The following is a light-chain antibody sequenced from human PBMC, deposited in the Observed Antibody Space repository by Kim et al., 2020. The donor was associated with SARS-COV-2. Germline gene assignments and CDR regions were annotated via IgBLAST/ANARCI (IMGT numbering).Light chain of an antibody. J-gene: IGKJ4*01. Sequence: SASVGDRVTITCRASQGFRSRIAWFQQKPGKAPKLLIHTSSTLESGVPSRFSGSESGTDFTLTITSLQPEDFATYYCQQALAFPLTFGGGTKLEIK. CDR2: TSS. CDR3: QQALAFPLT. CDR1: QGFRSR. V-gene: IGKV1-12*01.